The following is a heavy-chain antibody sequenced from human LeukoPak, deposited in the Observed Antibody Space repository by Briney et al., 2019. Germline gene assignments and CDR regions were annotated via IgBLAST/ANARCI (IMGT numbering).Heavy chain of an antibody. Sequence: QPGRSLRLSCAASGFTFTTFGIRWVRQAPGKGLEWVAAISPHGNIEYYTDSVKGRFTISRDNSKNMIYLQMNSLRGEDSAVYYCAKINNNDDYWGQGNLVTVTS. V-gene: IGHV3-30*18. CDR2: ISPHGNIE. CDR3: AKINNNDDY. J-gene: IGHJ4*02. D-gene: IGHD1/OR15-1a*01. CDR1: GFTFTTFG.